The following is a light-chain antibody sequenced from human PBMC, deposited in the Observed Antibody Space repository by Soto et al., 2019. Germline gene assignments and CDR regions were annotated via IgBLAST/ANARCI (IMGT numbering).Light chain of an antibody. V-gene: IGKV3-15*01. CDR2: GAS. CDR3: QQYNTWPRT. J-gene: IGKJ1*01. Sequence: MTQSPLSLPFTPGEPATLCGRSSQSISSHYLAWYQQKPGQAPRLLIYGASTRATDIPGRFSGGGSGTEFTLTISSLQSEDFAIYFCQQYNTWPRTFGQGTKVDI. CDR1: QSISSH.